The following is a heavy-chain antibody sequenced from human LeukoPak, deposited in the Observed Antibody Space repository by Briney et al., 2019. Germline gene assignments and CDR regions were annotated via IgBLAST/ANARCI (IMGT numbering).Heavy chain of an antibody. J-gene: IGHJ4*02. V-gene: IGHV4-38-2*02. D-gene: IGHD1-1*01. CDR2: VYEGETT. CDR3: ASNWSDFDY. CDR1: GYSISTGHY. Sequence: SETLSLTCTVSGYSISTGHYWGWIRQPPGKGLEWIGSVYEGETTYYNPSLKTRLTISVDTSKSQFSLKLSSVTAADTAVYYCASNWSDFDYWGQGILVTVSS.